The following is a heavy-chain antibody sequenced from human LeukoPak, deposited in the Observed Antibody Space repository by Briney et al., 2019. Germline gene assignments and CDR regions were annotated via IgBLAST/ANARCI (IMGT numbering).Heavy chain of an antibody. D-gene: IGHD3-10*01. J-gene: IGHJ6*02. CDR3: AKDLGVRGVIPRYYYGMDV. CDR2: ISGSGGST. V-gene: IGHV3-23*01. Sequence: GGSLRLSCAASGFTFSSYAMSCVRQAPGKGLEWVSAISGSGGSTYYADSVKGRFTISRDNPKNTLYLQMNSLRAEDTAVYYCAKDLGVRGVIPRYYYGMDVWGQGTTVTVSS. CDR1: GFTFSSYA.